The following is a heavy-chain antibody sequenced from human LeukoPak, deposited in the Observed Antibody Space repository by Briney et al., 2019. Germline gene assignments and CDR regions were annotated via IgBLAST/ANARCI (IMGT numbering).Heavy chain of an antibody. CDR2: INHSGST. V-gene: IGHV4-34*01. CDR1: GGSFSGYY. D-gene: IGHD3-22*01. J-gene: IGHJ1*01. Sequence: SETLSLTCAVYGGSFSGYYWSWIRQPPGNGLEWIGEINHSGSTNYNPSLKSRVTISVDTSKNQFSLKLSSVTAADTAMYYCARVEHYYDSSGYYAGLQYFQHWGQGTLVTVSS. CDR3: ARVEHYYDSSGYYAGLQYFQH.